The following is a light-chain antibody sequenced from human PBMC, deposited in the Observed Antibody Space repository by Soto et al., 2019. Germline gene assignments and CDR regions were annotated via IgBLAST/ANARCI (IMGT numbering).Light chain of an antibody. CDR1: QSVSSSY. CDR2: GAS. Sequence: EIVLTQSPGTLSLSPGERAALSCRASQSVSSSYLAWYQQKIGQAPRLLIYGASSRATGIPDRFSVSGSGTDFTLTISRLEHEDFAVYFCQQFGSSPITFGQGTRLEIK. CDR3: QQFGSSPIT. V-gene: IGKV3-20*01. J-gene: IGKJ5*01.